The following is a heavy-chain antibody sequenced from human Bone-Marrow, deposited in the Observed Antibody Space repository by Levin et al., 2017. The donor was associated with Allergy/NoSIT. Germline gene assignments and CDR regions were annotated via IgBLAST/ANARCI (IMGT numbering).Heavy chain of an antibody. J-gene: IGHJ5*02. V-gene: IGHV1-24*01. D-gene: IGHD3-10*01. CDR3: ATDRRYYYGSGSSDGWFDP. CDR2: FDPEDGET. CDR1: GYTLTELS. Sequence: ASVKVSCKVSGYTLTELSMHWVRQAPGKGLEWMGGFDPEDGETIYAQKFQGRVTMTEDTSTDTAYMELSSLRSEDTAVYYCATDRRYYYGSGSSDGWFDPWGQGTLVTVSS.